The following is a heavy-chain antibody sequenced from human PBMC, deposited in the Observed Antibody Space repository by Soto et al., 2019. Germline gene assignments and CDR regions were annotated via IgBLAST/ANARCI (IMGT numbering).Heavy chain of an antibody. V-gene: IGHV4-34*01. CDR2: INHSGST. CDR1: GGSFSGYY. CDR3: ARGSYSGLDGVYYGIDV. J-gene: IGHJ6*02. D-gene: IGHD4-17*01. Sequence: SETLSLTCAVYGGSFSGYYWSWIRQPPGKGLEWIGEINHSGSTNYNPSLKSRVTISVDTSKNQFSLKLSPVTAAATAVYYCARGSYSGLDGVYYGIDVWGQGTTVTVSS.